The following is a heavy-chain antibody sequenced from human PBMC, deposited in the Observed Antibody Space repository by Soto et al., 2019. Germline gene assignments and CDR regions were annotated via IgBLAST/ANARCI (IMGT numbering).Heavy chain of an antibody. CDR3: ERQISDYDTGHNFQSYFDP. J-gene: IGHJ4*02. Sequence: GDSLKISCKGSGYSFAGYWITWVRQKPGKGLEWMGRIDPSDSQTYYSPSFRGHVTISVTKSITTVFLQWSSLRASDTAMYYCERQISDYDTGHNFQSYFDPWGPRTPVTVSS. V-gene: IGHV5-10-1*01. D-gene: IGHD3-22*01. CDR2: IDPSDSQT. CDR1: GYSFAGYW.